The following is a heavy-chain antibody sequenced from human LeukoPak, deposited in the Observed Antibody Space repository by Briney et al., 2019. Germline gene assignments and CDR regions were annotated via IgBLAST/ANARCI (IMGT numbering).Heavy chain of an antibody. D-gene: IGHD4-17*01. V-gene: IGHV3-7*01. Sequence: GGSLRLSCAASGFTFSSYWMSWVRQAPGKGLEWVANIKQDGSGKYYVDSVKGRFTISRDNAKNSLYLQMNSLRAEDTAVYYCARESYGDYYYYGMDVWGQGTTVTVSS. CDR1: GFTFSSYW. CDR3: ARESYGDYYYYGMDV. J-gene: IGHJ6*02. CDR2: IKQDGSGK.